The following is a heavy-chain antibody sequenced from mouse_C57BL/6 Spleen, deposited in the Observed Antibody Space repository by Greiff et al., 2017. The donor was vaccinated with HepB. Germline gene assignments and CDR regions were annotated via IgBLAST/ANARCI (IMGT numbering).Heavy chain of an antibody. J-gene: IGHJ3*01. CDR1: GFTFSDYY. V-gene: IGHV5-16*01. D-gene: IGHD1-1*01. Sequence: EVMLVESEGGLVQPGSSMKLSCTASGFTFSDYYMAWVRQVPEKGLEWVANINYDGSSTYYLDSLKSRFIISRDNAKNILYLQMSSLKSEDTATYYCARGRGYGSSPFACWGQGTLVTVSA. CDR3: ARGRGYGSSPFAC. CDR2: INYDGSST.